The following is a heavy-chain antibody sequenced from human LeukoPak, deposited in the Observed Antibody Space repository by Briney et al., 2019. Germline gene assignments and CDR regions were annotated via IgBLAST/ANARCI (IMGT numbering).Heavy chain of an antibody. CDR2: IIPIFGTA. V-gene: IGHV1-69*13. D-gene: IGHD3-3*01. J-gene: IGHJ4*02. CDR3: ARPQEYYDFWSGYYLFDY. CDR1: GGTFSSYA. Sequence: SVKVSCKASGGTFSSYAISWVRQAPGQGLEWMGGIIPIFGTANYAQKFQGRVTITADESTSTAYMELSSLRSEDTAAYYCARPQEYYDFWSGYYLFDYWGQGTLVTVSS.